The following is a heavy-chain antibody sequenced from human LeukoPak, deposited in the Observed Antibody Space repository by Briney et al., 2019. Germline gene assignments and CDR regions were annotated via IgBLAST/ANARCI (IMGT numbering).Heavy chain of an antibody. V-gene: IGHV1-18*01. Sequence: GASVKVSCKPSGYTFSNYGISWVRQAPGQGLEWMGWITAYNGNRSYAQRFQGRITLTTDTSTSTSYMELRSLEYDDTAIYYCARDNDKVVDHWGQGTLSPSPQ. J-gene: IGHJ4*01. CDR1: GYTFSNYG. CDR2: ITAYNGNR. D-gene: IGHD1-1*01. CDR3: ARDNDKVVDH.